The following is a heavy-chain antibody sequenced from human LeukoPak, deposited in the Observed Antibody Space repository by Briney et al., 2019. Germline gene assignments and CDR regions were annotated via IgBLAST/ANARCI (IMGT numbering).Heavy chain of an antibody. J-gene: IGHJ6*02. CDR3: VKDTTPLPPVTMPLFGFYYGMDV. V-gene: IGHV3-43*02. Sequence: PGGSLRLSCAASGFTFDDYAMHWVRQAPGKGLEWVSLISGDGGSTYYGDSVKGRFTISRDTSKNSLHLQMNSLRIEDTALYYCVKDTTPLPPVTMPLFGFYYGMDVWGQGTTVTVSS. CDR1: GFTFDDYA. D-gene: IGHD4-17*01. CDR2: ISGDGGST.